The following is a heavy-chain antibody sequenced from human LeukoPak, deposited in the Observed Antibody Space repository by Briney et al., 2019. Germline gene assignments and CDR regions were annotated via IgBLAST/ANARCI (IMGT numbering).Heavy chain of an antibody. Sequence: GGSLRLSCAASGFTFDTYGMTWVRQAPGKGLEWVSGIRGSDGRTYYADSVKGRFTISKDNSKNTLYLQMDSLRAEDTAVYYCAKGGWLDCWGRGTLVTVPS. CDR3: AKGGWLDC. CDR1: GFTFDTYG. J-gene: IGHJ4*02. CDR2: IRGSDGRT. V-gene: IGHV3-23*01.